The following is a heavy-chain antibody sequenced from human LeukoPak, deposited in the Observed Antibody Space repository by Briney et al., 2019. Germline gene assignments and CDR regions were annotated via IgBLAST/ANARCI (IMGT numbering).Heavy chain of an antibody. CDR1: GYTFTGYY. CDR3: TRETGSYHGNDY. J-gene: IGHJ4*02. CDR2: INPNNGAT. V-gene: IGHV1-2*06. Sequence: KPGASVKVSCKASGYTFTGYYMHWVRQAPGQGLEWMGRINPNNGATNYAQKLQGRVTITGDTSISTAYMELSSLRSDDTAVYYCTRETGSYHGNDYWGQGTLVTVSS. D-gene: IGHD1-26*01.